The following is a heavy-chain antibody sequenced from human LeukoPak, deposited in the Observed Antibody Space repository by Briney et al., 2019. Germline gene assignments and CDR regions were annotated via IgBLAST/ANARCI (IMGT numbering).Heavy chain of an antibody. J-gene: IGHJ5*02. CDR3: AKAGVTVPAANVKWFDP. D-gene: IGHD2-2*01. V-gene: IGHV3-23*01. CDR1: GFTFSSYG. Sequence: GGSLRLSCAASGFTFSSYGMTWVRQAPGKGLEWVSAISGSGGSTDYADSAKGRFTISRASSENTLYLQMNSLRAEDTAIYYCAKAGVTVPAANVKWFDPWGQGTLVTVSS. CDR2: ISGSGGST.